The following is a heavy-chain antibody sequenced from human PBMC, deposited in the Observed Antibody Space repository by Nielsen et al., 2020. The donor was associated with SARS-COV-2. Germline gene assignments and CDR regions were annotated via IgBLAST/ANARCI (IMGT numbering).Heavy chain of an antibody. V-gene: IGHV4-39*07. CDR3: ARSYYDSSGYWYFDY. CDR1: GGSISSSSYY. Sequence: SETLSLTCTVSGGSISSSSYYWGWIRQPPGKGLEWIGSIYYSGSTYYNPSLKSRVTISVDTSKNQFSLKLSSVTAADTAVYYCARSYYDSSGYWYFDYWGQGTLVTVSS. CDR2: IYYSGST. J-gene: IGHJ4*02. D-gene: IGHD3-22*01.